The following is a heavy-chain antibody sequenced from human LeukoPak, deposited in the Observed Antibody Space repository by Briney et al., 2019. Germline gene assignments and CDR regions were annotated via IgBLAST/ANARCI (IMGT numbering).Heavy chain of an antibody. CDR1: GFTFSGSA. Sequence: GGSLRHTCAASGFTFSGSALHWVRQASGKGLEWVGRIRSKTNSYATAYAASVKGRFTISRDDSMNTAYLQMDSLITEDTAVYYCTRLATGSAFDIWGQGTMVTVSS. CDR2: IRSKTNSYAT. CDR3: TRLATGSAFDI. V-gene: IGHV3-73*01. J-gene: IGHJ3*02. D-gene: IGHD4-17*01.